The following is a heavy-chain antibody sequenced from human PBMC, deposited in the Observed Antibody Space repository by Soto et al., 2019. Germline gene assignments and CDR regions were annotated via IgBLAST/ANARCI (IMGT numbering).Heavy chain of an antibody. J-gene: IGHJ4*02. CDR2: ISRSGDYT. D-gene: IGHD5-12*01. CDR3: AKVVRPSTTGTQPAEY. CDR1: GFSFSSYA. Sequence: EVQLLESGGDLVQPGGSLRLSCAASGFSFSSYAMTWVRQAPGKGLQWVSGISRSGDYTYYAESVEGRFTISRDDSKNTLYIEAQSLSAEDTAAYYCAKVVRPSTTGTQPAEYWGQRTLVTVSS. V-gene: IGHV3-23*01.